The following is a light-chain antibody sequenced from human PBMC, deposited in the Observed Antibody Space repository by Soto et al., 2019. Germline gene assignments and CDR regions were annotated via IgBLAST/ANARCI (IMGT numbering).Light chain of an antibody. J-gene: IGLJ2*01. CDR2: DVS. CDR1: SSDVGGYNY. Sequence: QSALTQPRSVSGSXXXSXXXSCTGTSSDVGGYNYVSWYQQHPGKAPKLMIYDVSKRPSGVPDRFSGSKSGNTASLTISGLQAEDEADYYCCSYAGSYTFVVFGGGTKLTVL. CDR3: CSYAGSYTFVV. V-gene: IGLV2-11*01.